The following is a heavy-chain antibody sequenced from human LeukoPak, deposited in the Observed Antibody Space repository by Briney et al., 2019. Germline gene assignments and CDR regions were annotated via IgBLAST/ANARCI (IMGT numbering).Heavy chain of an antibody. D-gene: IGHD4-17*01. J-gene: IGHJ3*02. V-gene: IGHV4-31*03. Sequence: SETLSLTCIVSGGSIDTGGYYWTWIRHHPGKGLGWIGYIYYTGSTYYNPSLKSRVTISLDTSKNQFSLKLTSVTAADTAVYYCARSPTVTTSAFDIWGQGTMVTVSS. CDR3: ARSPTVTTSAFDI. CDR2: IYYTGST. CDR1: GGSIDTGGYY.